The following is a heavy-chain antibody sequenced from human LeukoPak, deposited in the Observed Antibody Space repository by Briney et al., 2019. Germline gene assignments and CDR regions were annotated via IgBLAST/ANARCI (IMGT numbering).Heavy chain of an antibody. V-gene: IGHV3-64*01. CDR2: ISSNGGST. J-gene: IGHJ4*02. D-gene: IGHD6-19*01. Sequence: TGGSLRLSCAASGFTFSSYAMHWVRQAPGKGLEYVSAISSNGGSTYYANSVKGRFTISRDNSKNTLSLQMGSLRAEDMAVYYCARVPGLAGTEYPDYWGQGTLVTVSS. CDR3: ARVPGLAGTEYPDY. CDR1: GFTFSSYA.